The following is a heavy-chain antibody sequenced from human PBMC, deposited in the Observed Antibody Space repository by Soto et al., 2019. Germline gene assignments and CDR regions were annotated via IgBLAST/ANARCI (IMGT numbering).Heavy chain of an antibody. CDR1: GFTFSSYA. V-gene: IGHV3-23*01. CDR3: ASLNFDWLPFDY. Sequence: GGSLRLSCAASGFTFSSYAMSWVRQAPWKGLEWVSAISGSGGSTYYADSVKGRFTISRDNSKNTLYLQMNSLRAEDAAVYYCASLNFDWLPFDYWGQGTLVTVSS. D-gene: IGHD3-9*01. CDR2: ISGSGGST. J-gene: IGHJ4*02.